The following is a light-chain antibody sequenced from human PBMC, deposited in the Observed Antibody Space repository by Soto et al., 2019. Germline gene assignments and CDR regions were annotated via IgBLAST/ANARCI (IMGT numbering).Light chain of an antibody. CDR2: WAS. V-gene: IGKV4-1*01. Sequence: DIVMTQSPDSLGVSLGESATINCKSSQSVLYSSNNKNYLAWYQQKPGQPPKLLIYWASTRESGVPDRFSGSGSGTDFTLTISSLQAEDVAVYYCQQYYSTPITFGQGTRLEI. CDR3: QQYYSTPIT. CDR1: QSVLYSSNNKNY. J-gene: IGKJ5*01.